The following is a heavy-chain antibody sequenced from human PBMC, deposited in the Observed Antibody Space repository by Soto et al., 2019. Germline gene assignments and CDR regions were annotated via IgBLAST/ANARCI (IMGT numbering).Heavy chain of an antibody. CDR2: IYHSGSA. V-gene: IGHV4-4*02. CDR3: ARVLLPPYYFDY. CDR1: GGSISSSNW. Sequence: PSETLSLTCAVSGGSISSSNWWSWVSQPPGKGLEWIGEIYHSGSANYNPSLKSRVTISVDKSKNQFSLKLSSVTAADTALYYCARVLLPPYYFDYWGQGTLVTVSS. J-gene: IGHJ4*02.